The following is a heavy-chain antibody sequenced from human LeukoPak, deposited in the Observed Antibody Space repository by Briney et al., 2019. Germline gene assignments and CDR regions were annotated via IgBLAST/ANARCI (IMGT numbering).Heavy chain of an antibody. CDR3: AREKGNYDGYYNYYMDV. CDR1: GFTFSNYW. Sequence: GGSLRLSCAASGFTFSNYWMNWVRQAPGKGPEWVANIKQDGSDKYYVDSVKGRFTISRDNAKNSLYLQMNSLRAEDTAVYYCAREKGNYDGYYNYYMDVWGKGTTVTVSS. V-gene: IGHV3-7*01. CDR2: IKQDGSDK. J-gene: IGHJ6*03. D-gene: IGHD4-11*01.